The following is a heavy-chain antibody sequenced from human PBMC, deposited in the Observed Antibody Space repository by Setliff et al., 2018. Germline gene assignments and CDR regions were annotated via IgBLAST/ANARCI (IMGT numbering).Heavy chain of an antibody. J-gene: IGHJ4*02. Sequence: SETLSLTCAVSGGSISSYYWNWIRQPPGKGLEWIGYIYYSGSTYYNPSLKSRVTISVDTSKNQFSLKLSSVTAADTAVYSCARERVLRFLRGFDYWGQGTLVTVSS. D-gene: IGHD3-3*01. CDR2: IYYSGST. CDR3: ARERVLRFLRGFDY. V-gene: IGHV4-59*06. CDR1: GGSISSYY.